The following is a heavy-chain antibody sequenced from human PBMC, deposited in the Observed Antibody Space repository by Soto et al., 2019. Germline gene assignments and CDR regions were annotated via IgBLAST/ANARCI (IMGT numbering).Heavy chain of an antibody. J-gene: IGHJ6*02. V-gene: IGHV3-13*04. CDR1: GFTFSSYD. Sequence: PGGSLRLSCAASGFTFSSYDMHWVRQATGKGLEWVSAIGTAGDTYYPGSVKGRFTISRENAKNSLYLQMNSLRAGDTAVYYCARDKGPMVRGATDGMDVWGQGTTVTVSS. CDR3: ARDKGPMVRGATDGMDV. CDR2: IGTAGDT. D-gene: IGHD3-10*01.